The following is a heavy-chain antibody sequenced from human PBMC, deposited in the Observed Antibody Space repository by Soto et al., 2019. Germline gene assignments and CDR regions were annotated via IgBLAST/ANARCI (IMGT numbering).Heavy chain of an antibody. V-gene: IGHV1-58*01. CDR3: AASSGWYPHYYFDY. CDR1: GFTFTSSA. Sequence: VKVSCKASGFTFTSSAVQWVRQARGQRLEWIGWIVVGSGNTNYAQKFQERVTITRDMSTSTAYMELSSLRSEDTAVYYCAASSGWYPHYYFDYWGQGTLVTVSS. D-gene: IGHD6-19*01. CDR2: IVVGSGNT. J-gene: IGHJ4*02.